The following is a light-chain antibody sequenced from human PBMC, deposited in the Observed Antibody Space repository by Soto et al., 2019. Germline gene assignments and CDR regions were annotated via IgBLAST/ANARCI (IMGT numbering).Light chain of an antibody. CDR2: LAS. J-gene: IGKJ1*01. CDR1: QAVNTR. Sequence: EIVLTQSPATLSSFPGDRVTLFCRASQAVNTRLAWYQHKPGQAPRLLIYLASNRAAGVPARFSGSGSGTDFTLTISNVEPEDFAVYYCHPRQSWPRTFGQGTTVDIK. V-gene: IGKV3-11*01. CDR3: HPRQSWPRT.